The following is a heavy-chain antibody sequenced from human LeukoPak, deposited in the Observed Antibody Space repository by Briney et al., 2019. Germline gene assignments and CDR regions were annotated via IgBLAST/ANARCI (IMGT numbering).Heavy chain of an antibody. J-gene: IGHJ1*01. CDR1: GGSISSGGYY. Sequence: TSETLSLTCTVSGGSISSGGYYWSWIPQPPGKGLEWIGYIYHSGSTYYNPSLKSRVTISVDRSKNQFSLKLSSVTAADTAVYCCASKKGSPTHFQHWGQGTLVTVSS. CDR2: IYHSGST. CDR3: ASKKGSPTHFQH. D-gene: IGHD6-19*01. V-gene: IGHV4-30-2*01.